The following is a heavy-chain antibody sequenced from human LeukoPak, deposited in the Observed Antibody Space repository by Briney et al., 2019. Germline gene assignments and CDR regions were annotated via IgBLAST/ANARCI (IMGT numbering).Heavy chain of an antibody. J-gene: IGHJ3*02. V-gene: IGHV3-13*01. CDR2: IGTAGDT. CDR1: GFTFSSYD. CDR3: ARALPARVVTQKATDPHDAFDI. D-gene: IGHD3-3*01. Sequence: GGSLRLSCAASGFTFSSYDMHWVRQATGKGLEWVSAIGTAGDTYYPGSVKGRFTISRENAKNSLYLQMNSLRAGDTAVYYCARALPARVVTQKATDPHDAFDIWGQGTMVTVSP.